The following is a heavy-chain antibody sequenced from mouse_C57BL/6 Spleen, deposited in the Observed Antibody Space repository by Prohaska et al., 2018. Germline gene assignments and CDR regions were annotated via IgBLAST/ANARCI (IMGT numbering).Heavy chain of an antibody. CDR2: ILPGSGRT. Sequence: VQLQQSGAELMKPGASVKLSCKATGYTFTGYWIEWVKQRPGHGLEWIGEILPGSGRTNYNEKFKGNATFTADTSSNSAYRQLSSLTTDDSVIYCCARRAHGYYVGNYWVQGTTLTVSS. CDR1: GYTFTGYW. CDR3: ARRAHGYYVGNY. J-gene: IGHJ2*01. D-gene: IGHD2-3*01. V-gene: IGHV1-9*01.